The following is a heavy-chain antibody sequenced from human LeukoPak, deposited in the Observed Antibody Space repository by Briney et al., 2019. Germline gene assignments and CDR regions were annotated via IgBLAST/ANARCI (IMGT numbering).Heavy chain of an antibody. CDR1: GFTFSNNW. V-gene: IGHV3-7*01. CDR2: VKKDASEK. J-gene: IGHJ5*02. CDR3: VKDAGTA. Sequence: GGSLRLSCAASGFTFSNNWMTWVRQAPGKGLEWVASVKKDASEKYYVDSVKGRFTISRDNAKNSLYLQMDSLRAEDTALYYCVKDAGTAWGQGTLVTVSS. D-gene: IGHD2-8*02.